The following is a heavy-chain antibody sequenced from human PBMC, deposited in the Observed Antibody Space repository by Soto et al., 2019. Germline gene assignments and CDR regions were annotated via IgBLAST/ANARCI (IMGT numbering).Heavy chain of an antibody. CDR3: ARGRPRYCSSTSCRHDFDY. CDR2: INHSGST. V-gene: IGHV4-34*01. D-gene: IGHD2-2*01. J-gene: IGHJ4*02. CDR1: GGSFSGYY. Sequence: SETLSLTCAVYGGSFSGYYWSWIRQPPGKGLEWIGEINHSGSTNYNPSLKSRVTISVDTSKNQFSLKLSSVTAADTAVYYCARGRPRYCSSTSCRHDFDYWGQGTLVTVSS.